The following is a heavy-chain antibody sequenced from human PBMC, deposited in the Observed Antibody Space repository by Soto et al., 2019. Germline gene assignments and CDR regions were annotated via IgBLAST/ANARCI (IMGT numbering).Heavy chain of an antibody. V-gene: IGHV1-69*06. D-gene: IGHD5-18*01. CDR2: IIPIFGTA. J-gene: IGHJ4*02. Sequence: ASVKVSCKASGGTFSSYAISWVRQAPGQGLEWMGGIIPIFGTANYAQKFQGRVTITADKSTSTAYMELSSLRSEDTAVYYCARDLLVDTAMVRDYWGQGTLVTVS. CDR1: GGTFSSYA. CDR3: ARDLLVDTAMVRDY.